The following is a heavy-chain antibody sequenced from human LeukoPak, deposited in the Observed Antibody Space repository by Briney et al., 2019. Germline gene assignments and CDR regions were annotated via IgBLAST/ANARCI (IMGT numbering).Heavy chain of an antibody. D-gene: IGHD2/OR15-2a*01. CDR3: ATAGYYRFDS. Sequence: GGSLRLSCAASGFAFSTSWMHWVRQTPGKGLGWVSRMNSDGSTINYADSVKGRFTISRDNARNTLYLQINSLRAEDTAVYYCATAGYYRFDSWGQGTLVTVSS. CDR2: MNSDGSTI. J-gene: IGHJ4*02. CDR1: GFAFSTSW. V-gene: IGHV3-74*01.